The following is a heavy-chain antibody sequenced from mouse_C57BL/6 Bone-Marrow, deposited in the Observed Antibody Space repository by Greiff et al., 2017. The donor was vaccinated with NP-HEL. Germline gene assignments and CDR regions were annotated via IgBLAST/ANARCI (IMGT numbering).Heavy chain of an antibody. J-gene: IGHJ2*01. CDR1: GYTFTDYE. V-gene: IGHV1-15*01. D-gene: IGHD1-1*01. CDR3: TRFYYGSSYHY. CDR2: IDPETGGT. Sequence: VKLMESGAELVRPGASVTLSCKASGYTFTDYEMHWVKQTPVHGLEWIGAIDPETGGTAYNQKFKGKAILTADKSSSTAYMELRSLTSEDSAVYYCTRFYYGSSYHYWGQGTTLTVSS.